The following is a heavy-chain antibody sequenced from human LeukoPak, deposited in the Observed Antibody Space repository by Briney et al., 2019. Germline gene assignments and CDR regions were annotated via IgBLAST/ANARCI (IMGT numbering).Heavy chain of an antibody. V-gene: IGHV4-30-2*01. Sequence: SETLSLTCAVYGGSFSGYYWSWIRQPPGKGLEWIGYIYHSGSTYYNPSLKSRVTISVDRSKNQFSLKLSSVTAADTAVYYCAREVWEVPYCSSTSCYSKSNWFDPWGQGTLVTVSS. D-gene: IGHD2-2*01. CDR1: GGSFSGYY. CDR3: AREVWEVPYCSSTSCYSKSNWFDP. CDR2: IYHSGST. J-gene: IGHJ5*02.